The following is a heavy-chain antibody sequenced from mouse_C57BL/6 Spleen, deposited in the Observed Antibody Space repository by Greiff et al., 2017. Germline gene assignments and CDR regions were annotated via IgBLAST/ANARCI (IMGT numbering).Heavy chain of an antibody. CDR1: GFTFSSYA. J-gene: IGHJ2*01. Sequence: EVMLVESGGGLVKPGGSLKLSCAASGFTFSSYAMSWVRQTPEKRLEWVATISDGGSYTYYPDNVKGRFTISRDNAKNNLYLQMSHLKSEDTAMYYCAVLTGTFDYWGQGTTLTVSS. D-gene: IGHD4-1*01. CDR2: ISDGGSYT. CDR3: AVLTGTFDY. V-gene: IGHV5-4*03.